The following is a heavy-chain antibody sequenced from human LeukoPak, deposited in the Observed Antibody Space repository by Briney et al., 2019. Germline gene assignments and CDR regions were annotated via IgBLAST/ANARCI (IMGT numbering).Heavy chain of an antibody. Sequence: SETLSPTCTVSGYSISSGYYWGWIRQPPGKGLEWIGSIYHSGSAYYNPSLKSRVTISVDTSKNQFSLKLSSVTAADTAVYYCATDSSGWLKGNWFDPWGQGTLVTVSS. J-gene: IGHJ5*02. CDR2: IYHSGSA. V-gene: IGHV4-38-2*02. CDR1: GYSISSGYY. CDR3: ATDSSGWLKGNWFDP. D-gene: IGHD6-19*01.